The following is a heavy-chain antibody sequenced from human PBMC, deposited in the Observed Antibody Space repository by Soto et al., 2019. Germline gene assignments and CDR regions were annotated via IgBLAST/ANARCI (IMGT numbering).Heavy chain of an antibody. D-gene: IGHD3-3*01. CDR3: ARRYYDFWSGYYTQWFDP. V-gene: IGHV5-51*01. Sequence: PGESLKISCKGSGYSFTSYWIGWVRQMPGKGLEWMGIIYPGDSDTRYSPSFQGQVTISADKSISTAYLQWSSLKASDTAMYYCARRYYDFWSGYYTQWFDPWGQGTLVTVPS. CDR1: GYSFTSYW. CDR2: IYPGDSDT. J-gene: IGHJ5*02.